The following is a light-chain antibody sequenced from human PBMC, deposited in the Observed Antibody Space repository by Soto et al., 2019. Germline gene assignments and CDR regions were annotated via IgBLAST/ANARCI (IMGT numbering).Light chain of an antibody. CDR3: LQSDTFPYT. V-gene: IGKV1D-12*01. Sequence: DIQMTQSPSSVSASVGDRVIISCRSSQDIDRWLAWFQHKPGKAPKLLISTASSLQSGVPSRFRGSGSGTDFPLTIASLQFEDFATYYCLQSDTFPYTFGLGTKLEIK. J-gene: IGKJ2*01. CDR2: TAS. CDR1: QDIDRW.